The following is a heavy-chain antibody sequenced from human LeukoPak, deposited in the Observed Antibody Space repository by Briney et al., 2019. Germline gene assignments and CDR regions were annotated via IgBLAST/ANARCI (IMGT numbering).Heavy chain of an antibody. J-gene: IGHJ6*03. D-gene: IGHD3-10*01. CDR1: GFTFSSYE. CDR2: ISSSGFNI. Sequence: GSLRLSCAVSGFTFSSYEMNWVRQAPGKGLEWVSYISSSGFNIYYADSVKGRFTISRDNSKNTVFLQMNSLRIEDTAMYYCAKDFMHYGSGRPYYMDVWGEGTTVIISS. CDR3: AKDFMHYGSGRPYYMDV. V-gene: IGHV3-48*03.